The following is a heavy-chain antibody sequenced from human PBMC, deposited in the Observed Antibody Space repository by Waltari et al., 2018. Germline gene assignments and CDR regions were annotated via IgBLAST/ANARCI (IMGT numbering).Heavy chain of an antibody. CDR2: ISGSGGST. J-gene: IGHJ6*03. Sequence: EVQLVESGGGLVKPGGSLRLSCAASGFTFSSYAMCWVRQAPGKGLEWVSAISGSGGSTYYADSVKGRFSISRDNSKNTLYLQMNSLRAEDTAVYYCAKTSGGDYYYYYYMDVWGKGTTVTVSS. CDR3: AKTSGGDYYYYYYMDV. CDR1: GFTFSSYA. V-gene: IGHV3-23*04. D-gene: IGHD3-10*01.